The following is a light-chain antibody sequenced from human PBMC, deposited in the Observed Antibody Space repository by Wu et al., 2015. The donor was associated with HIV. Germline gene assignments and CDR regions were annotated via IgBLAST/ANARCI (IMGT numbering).Light chain of an antibody. CDR3: QHRSSWPLT. Sequence: EIVLTQSPGTLSLSPGERATLSCRASQSVRNNLAWYLQKPGQAPRLLIYGASTRATDIPARFSGSVSGTEFTLTISSMRSEDFAVYYCQHRSSWPLTFGGGTRVE. CDR1: QSVRNN. V-gene: IGKV3-15*01. J-gene: IGKJ4*01. CDR2: GAS.